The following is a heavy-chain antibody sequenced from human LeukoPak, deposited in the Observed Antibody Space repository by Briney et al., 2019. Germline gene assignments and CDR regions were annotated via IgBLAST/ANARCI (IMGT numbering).Heavy chain of an antibody. CDR3: ARGTGGAYYFDY. Sequence: SVKVSCKASGGTFSSYAISWVRQATGQGLEWMGRIIPIFGIANYAQKFQGRVTITADKSTSTAYMELSSLRSEDTAVYYCARGTGGAYYFDYWGQGTLVTVSS. CDR2: IIPIFGIA. D-gene: IGHD3-16*01. CDR1: GGTFSSYA. J-gene: IGHJ4*02. V-gene: IGHV1-69*04.